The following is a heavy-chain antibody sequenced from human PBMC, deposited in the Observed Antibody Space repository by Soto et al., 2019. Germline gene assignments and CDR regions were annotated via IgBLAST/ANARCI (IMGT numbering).Heavy chain of an antibody. CDR1: GGSISSGGYS. D-gene: IGHD3-10*01. V-gene: IGHV4-61*08. Sequence: SETLSLTCAVSGGSISSGGYSWSWIRLPPGKGLEWIGYIYYSGSTNYNPSLKSRVTISVDTSKNQFSLKLSSVTAADTAVYYCATIGYYGSGSYAFDYWGQGTLVTVSS. CDR2: IYYSGST. CDR3: ATIGYYGSGSYAFDY. J-gene: IGHJ4*02.